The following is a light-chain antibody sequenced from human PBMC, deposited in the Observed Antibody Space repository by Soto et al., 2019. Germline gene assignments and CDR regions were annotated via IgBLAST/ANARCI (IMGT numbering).Light chain of an antibody. CDR1: QSINTY. CDR2: GAS. J-gene: IGKJ1*01. V-gene: IGKV1-39*01. CDR3: QQSFLTPWR. Sequence: IQMTQSPSSLSASVGDRVTITCRASQSINTYLNWYQQKPGKVPQPLIYGASTLHRGVPSRFSGSGSGTDFTLTISGLQSEDFATYYCQQSFLTPWRYGQGTKVDIK.